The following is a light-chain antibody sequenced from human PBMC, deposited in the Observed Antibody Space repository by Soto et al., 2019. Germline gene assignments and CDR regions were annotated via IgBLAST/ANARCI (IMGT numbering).Light chain of an antibody. Sequence: DIQMTQSPSSLSASVGDRVTITCRASQSISSYLNWYQQKPGKAPKLLIYAASSLQSGVPSRFSGSGSGTDCTLTISSLQPEDFATCYCQQSYSTPRVTFGPGTKVDIK. CDR2: AAS. CDR3: QQSYSTPRVT. V-gene: IGKV1-39*01. CDR1: QSISSY. J-gene: IGKJ3*01.